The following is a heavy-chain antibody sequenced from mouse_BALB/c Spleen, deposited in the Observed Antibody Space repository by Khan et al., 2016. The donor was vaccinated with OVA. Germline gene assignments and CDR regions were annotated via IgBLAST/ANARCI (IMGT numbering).Heavy chain of an antibody. Sequence: EVQLVESGPGLVKPSQSLSLTCTVTGYSITSDYAWNWIRQFPGNKLEWMGYISSSGSTNYNPALKSRISITRDTSKNQFFLQLNSVTTEDTATYDYARDGSRYNYAMDYWGQGTSVTVSS. CDR1: GYSITSDYA. D-gene: IGHD2-3*01. CDR3: ARDGSRYNYAMDY. CDR2: ISSSGST. V-gene: IGHV3-2*02. J-gene: IGHJ4*01.